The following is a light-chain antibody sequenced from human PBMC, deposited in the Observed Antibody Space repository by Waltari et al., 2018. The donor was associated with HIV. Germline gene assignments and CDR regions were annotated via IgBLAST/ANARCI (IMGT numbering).Light chain of an antibody. CDR3: SSYSSSNRV. V-gene: IGLV2-14*01. J-gene: IGLJ2*01. CDR2: EVS. CDR1: SSDVGGYNY. Sequence: QSALTQPASVSGSPGQSITISCTGTSSDVGGYNYVSWYHHHPGKAPKLMIFEVSNRPSGVSNRFSGSKSGNTASLTIAGLQAEDEADYYCSSYSSSNRVFGGGTKLTVL.